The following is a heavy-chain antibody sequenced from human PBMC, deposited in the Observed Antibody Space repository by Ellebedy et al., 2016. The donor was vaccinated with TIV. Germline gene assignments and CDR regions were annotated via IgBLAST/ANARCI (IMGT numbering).Heavy chain of an antibody. CDR1: GFTFSNYW. Sequence: GESLKISCEASGFTFSNYWMTWVRQAPGKGLEWVANVKQDGSEENYVDSVKGRVSISRDNTRSSLYVQMNSLRPEDTAVYYCARDQWLGRAYYFDYWGQGTLVTVSS. J-gene: IGHJ4*02. D-gene: IGHD6-19*01. V-gene: IGHV3-7*01. CDR3: ARDQWLGRAYYFDY. CDR2: VKQDGSEE.